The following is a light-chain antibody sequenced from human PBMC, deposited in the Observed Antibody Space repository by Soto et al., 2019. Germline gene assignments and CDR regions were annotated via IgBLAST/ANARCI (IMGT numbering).Light chain of an antibody. V-gene: IGKV3-15*01. J-gene: IGKJ1*01. CDR2: GAS. Sequence: IVMTQSPATVSVSPLEIVTLSCMASQSVSSNLAWYQQKPGQAPRLLIYGASTRATDIPVRFSGSGSGTEFTLTISSLQSEDFAVYYCQQYNDWPRTFGQGTKVDI. CDR1: QSVSSN. CDR3: QQYNDWPRT.